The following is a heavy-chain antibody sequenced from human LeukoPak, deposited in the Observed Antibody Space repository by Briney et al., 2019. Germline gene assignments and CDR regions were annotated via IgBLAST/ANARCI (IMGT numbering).Heavy chain of an antibody. CDR3: ARGSDFWSGFYYYYYYMDV. Sequence: PGGSLGLSCAASGFTFDDYGMSWVRQAPGKGLEWVSGINWNGGSTGYADSVKGRFTISRDNAKNSLYLQMNSLRAEDTALYYCARGSDFWSGFYYYYYYMDVWGKGTTVTVSS. V-gene: IGHV3-20*04. J-gene: IGHJ6*03. CDR1: GFTFDDYG. CDR2: INWNGGST. D-gene: IGHD3-3*01.